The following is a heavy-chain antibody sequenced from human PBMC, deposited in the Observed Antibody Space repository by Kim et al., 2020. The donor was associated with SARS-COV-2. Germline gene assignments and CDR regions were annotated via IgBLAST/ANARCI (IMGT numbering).Heavy chain of an antibody. D-gene: IGHD3-3*02. CDR3: AKLDFFGMDV. Sequence: TDYAHPVKGRLTISRDNAKNTLYLQMNSVRAEDTAVYYCAKLDFFGMDVWGQGTTVVVSS. CDR2: T. V-gene: IGHV3-74*01. J-gene: IGHJ6*02.